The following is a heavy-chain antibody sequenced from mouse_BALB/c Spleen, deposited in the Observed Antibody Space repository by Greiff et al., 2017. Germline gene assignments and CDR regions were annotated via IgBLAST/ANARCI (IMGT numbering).Heavy chain of an antibody. Sequence: EVQGVESGPELVKPGASVKISCKASGYSFTGYFMNWVMQSHGKSLEWIGRINPYNGDTFYNQKFKGKATLTVDKSSSTAHMELRSLASEDSAVYYCAREDNPLPMDYWGQGTSVTVSS. CDR2: INPYNGDT. CDR1: GYSFTGYF. J-gene: IGHJ4*01. V-gene: IGHV1-20*02. CDR3: AREDNPLPMDY. D-gene: IGHD1-3*01.